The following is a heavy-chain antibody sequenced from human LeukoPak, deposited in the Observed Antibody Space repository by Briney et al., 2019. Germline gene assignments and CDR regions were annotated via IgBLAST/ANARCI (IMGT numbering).Heavy chain of an antibody. D-gene: IGHD3-16*01. Sequence: GGSLRLSCAASGLTFSNYWMDWVRQAPGKGLEWVANIKQDGSEKNYVDSVKGRFIISRDNAKNSLYLQINTLRADDTAVYYCARDGFGTGSNWGQGTLVTVSS. CDR3: ARDGFGTGSN. V-gene: IGHV3-7*03. CDR2: IKQDGSEK. CDR1: GLTFSNYW. J-gene: IGHJ4*02.